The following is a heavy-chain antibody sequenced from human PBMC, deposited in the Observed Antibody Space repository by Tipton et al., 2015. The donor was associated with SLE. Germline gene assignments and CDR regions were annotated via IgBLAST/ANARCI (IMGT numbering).Heavy chain of an antibody. CDR3: AIGDYYGYDKFDY. D-gene: IGHD5-12*01. CDR2: IYYSGST. J-gene: IGHJ4*02. Sequence: TLSLTCTVSGGSISSSSYYWGWIRQPPGKGLEWIGSIYYSGSTYYNPSLKSRVTISMDKSKNQLSLKLSSVTAADTAVYYCAIGDYYGYDKFDYWGQGTLVTVSS. V-gene: IGHV4-39*07. CDR1: GGSISSSSYY.